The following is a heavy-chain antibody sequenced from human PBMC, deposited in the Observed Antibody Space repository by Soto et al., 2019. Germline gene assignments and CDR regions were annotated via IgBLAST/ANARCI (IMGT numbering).Heavy chain of an antibody. CDR2: IDPSNSYT. J-gene: IGHJ4*02. CDR3: VSRSSSSSLPDY. D-gene: IGHD6-6*01. V-gene: IGHV5-10-1*01. CDR1: GYSCTSYW. Sequence: PGESLKISCKGSGYSCTSYWITWVRQMPGKGLEWMGRIDPSNSYTHYRPSFQGHVTISRDTSISTAYLQWNSLKASDAATYYCVSRSSSSSLPDYWGQGTLVTVSS.